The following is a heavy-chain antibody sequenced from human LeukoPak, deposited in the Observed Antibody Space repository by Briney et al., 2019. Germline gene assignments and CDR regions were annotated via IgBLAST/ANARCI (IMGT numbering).Heavy chain of an antibody. V-gene: IGHV4-59*01. CDR2: IYYSGST. CDR3: ARVGRIQLWPTFDY. D-gene: IGHD5-18*01. Sequence: KPSETLSLTCTVSSGSISSYYWSWIRQPPGKGLEWIGYIYYSGSTNYNPSLKSRVTISVDTSKNQFSLKLSSVTAADTAVYYCARVGRIQLWPTFDYWGQGTLVTVSS. J-gene: IGHJ4*02. CDR1: SGSISSYY.